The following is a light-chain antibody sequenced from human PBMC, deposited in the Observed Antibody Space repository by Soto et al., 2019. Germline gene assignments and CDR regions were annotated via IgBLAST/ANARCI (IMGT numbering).Light chain of an antibody. CDR3: QQYNNWPPIT. Sequence: EIVLTQSPGTLSLSPGERATLSCRASQSVGDSKLAWYQQKPGQAPRLLIYGASTRATGIPDRFSGSGSGTDFTLTISSLQSEDFAVYYCQQYNNWPPITFGQGTRLEI. V-gene: IGKV3D-15*01. J-gene: IGKJ5*01. CDR2: GAS. CDR1: QSVGDSK.